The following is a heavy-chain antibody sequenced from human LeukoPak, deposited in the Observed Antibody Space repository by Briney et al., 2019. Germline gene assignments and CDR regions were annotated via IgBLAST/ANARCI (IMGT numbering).Heavy chain of an antibody. Sequence: PGGSLRLSCAASGFTFSSYAMHWVRQAPGKGLECVAFISYDEANKYYLDSVKGRFTISRDNSKNTLYLQMNSLRAEDTAVYYCARGTTPRVYWGQGTLVTVSS. J-gene: IGHJ4*02. V-gene: IGHV3-30*04. D-gene: IGHD1-1*01. CDR3: ARGTTPRVY. CDR1: GFTFSSYA. CDR2: ISYDEANK.